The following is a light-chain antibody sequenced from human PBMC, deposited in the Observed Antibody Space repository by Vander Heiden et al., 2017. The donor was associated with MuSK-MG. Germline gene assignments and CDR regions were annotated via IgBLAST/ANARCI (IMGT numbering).Light chain of an antibody. Sequence: AIQLTQSPSSLSASVGDGVTITCRTSQGISSALAWYQQKPGKAPNLLIYDASTLQSGVPSRFSGSGSGTDFTLTISSMQPEDSAAYYCQQVDYSPRTFGQGTKVEIK. CDR3: QQVDYSPRT. V-gene: IGKV1D-13*01. CDR1: QGISSA. J-gene: IGKJ1*01. CDR2: DAS.